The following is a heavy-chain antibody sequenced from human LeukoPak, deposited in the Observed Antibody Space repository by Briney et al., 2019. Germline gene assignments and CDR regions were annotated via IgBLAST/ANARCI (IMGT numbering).Heavy chain of an antibody. D-gene: IGHD2-2*01. CDR2: ISAYNGNT. J-gene: IGHJ5*02. V-gene: IGHV1-18*01. CDR3: ARDVDQLLWSPNWFDP. Sequence: GASVKVSCKASGYTFTSYGISWVRQAPGQGLEWMGWISAYNGNTNYAQKLQGRVTMTTDTSTSTAYMELRSLRSDDTAVYYCARDVDQLLWSPNWFDPWGQGTLVTVSS. CDR1: GYTFTSYG.